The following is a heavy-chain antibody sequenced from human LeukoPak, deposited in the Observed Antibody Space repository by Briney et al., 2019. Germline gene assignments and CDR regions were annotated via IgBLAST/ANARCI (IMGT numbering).Heavy chain of an antibody. CDR1: GFTFSDYY. D-gene: IGHD3-22*01. V-gene: IGHV3-11*05. CDR3: ARDQVSSGYYYSVAFDI. Sequence: PGGSLRLSCAASGFTFSDYYMSWIRQAPGKGLEWVSYISSSSSYTNYADSVKGRFTISRDNAKNSPYLQMNSLRAEDTAVYYCARDQVSSGYYYSVAFDIWGQGTMVTVSS. J-gene: IGHJ3*02. CDR2: ISSSSSYT.